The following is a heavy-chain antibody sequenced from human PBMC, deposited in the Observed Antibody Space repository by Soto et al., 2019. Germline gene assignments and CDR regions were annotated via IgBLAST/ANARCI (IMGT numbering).Heavy chain of an antibody. Sequence: GGSLRLSCAASGFTFSSYGMHWVRQAPGKGLEWVAVISYDGSNKYHADSVKGRFTISRDNSKNTLYLQMNSLRAEDTAVYYCAKDLGDTAMVLGYYYYYYGMDGWGQGSKVTGSS. V-gene: IGHV3-30*18. J-gene: IGHJ6*02. D-gene: IGHD5-18*01. CDR2: ISYDGSNK. CDR3: AKDLGDTAMVLGYYYYYYGMDG. CDR1: GFTFSSYG.